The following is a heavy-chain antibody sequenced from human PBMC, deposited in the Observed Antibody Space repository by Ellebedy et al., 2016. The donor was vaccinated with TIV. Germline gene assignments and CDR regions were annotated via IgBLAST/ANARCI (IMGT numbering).Heavy chain of an antibody. CDR1: GGSFSGYY. J-gene: IGHJ4*02. D-gene: IGHD6-19*01. CDR3: ARGKGFGAVAGNFDY. V-gene: IGHV4-34*01. CDR2: INHSGST. Sequence: SETLSLXCAVYGGSFSGYYWSWIRQPPGKGLEWIGEINHSGSTNYNPSLKSRVTISVDTSKNQFSLKLSSVTAADTAVYYCARGKGFGAVAGNFDYWGQGTLVTVSS.